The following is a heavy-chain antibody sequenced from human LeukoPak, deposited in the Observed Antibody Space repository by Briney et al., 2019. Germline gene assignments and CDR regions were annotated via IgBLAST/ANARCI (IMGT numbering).Heavy chain of an antibody. CDR2: IKSKTDGGTT. CDR1: LFTPRNAC. CDR3: TTDHDTSSRTFIY. D-gene: IGHD6-13*01. V-gene: IGHV3-15*01. J-gene: IGHJ1*01. Sequence: PGGSLRLSCAASLFTPRNACMSWVRQAPGKGLEWVGRIKSKTDGGTTDYAAPVKGRFTISRADSKNTLFLQMNRLKTEDTDVYVCTTDHDTSSRTFIYWGQGTVDRVSS.